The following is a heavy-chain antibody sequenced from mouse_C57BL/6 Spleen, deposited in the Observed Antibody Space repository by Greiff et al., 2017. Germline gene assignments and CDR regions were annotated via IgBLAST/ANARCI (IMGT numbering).Heavy chain of an antibody. CDR3: ARRRAIITTVVGGYYDV. D-gene: IGHD1-1*01. CDR1: GYSFTGYY. V-gene: IGHV1-42*01. J-gene: IGHJ1*03. CDR2: INPSTGGT. Sequence: VQLQQSGPELVKPGASVKISCKASGYSFTGYYMNWVKQSPEKSLEWIGEINPSTGGTTYNQKFKAKATLTVDKSSSTASMQLKSLTSEDSAVYYCARRRAIITTVVGGYYDVWGTGTTVTVSS.